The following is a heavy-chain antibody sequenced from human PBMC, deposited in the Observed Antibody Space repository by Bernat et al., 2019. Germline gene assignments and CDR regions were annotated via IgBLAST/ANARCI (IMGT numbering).Heavy chain of an antibody. CDR2: IYSSGTA. D-gene: IGHD1-26*01. Sequence: QVQLQESGPGLVKPSETLSLTCTVSGGSISGYYWNWIRQPAGKGLEWIGRIYSSGTANYNPSLKSRVTMSVDMSKNQFSLKLSSVTAADTAVYYCAKYVSGSYFDYWGQGTLVTVSS. J-gene: IGHJ4*02. V-gene: IGHV4-4*07. CDR3: AKYVSGSYFDY. CDR1: GGSISGYY.